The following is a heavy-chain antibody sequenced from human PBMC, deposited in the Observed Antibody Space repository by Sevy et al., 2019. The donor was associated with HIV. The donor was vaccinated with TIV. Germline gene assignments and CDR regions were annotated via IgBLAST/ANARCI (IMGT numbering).Heavy chain of an antibody. J-gene: IGHJ4*02. Sequence: ASVKVSCKASGYTFTGYYMHWVRQAPGQGLQWMGWINPDSGGPNYAPKFQGRVTLTRDTSFRTAYMELSRLKSDDTAVYDCVRGDLDGYFEYWGQGTLVTVSS. CDR3: VRGDLDGYFEY. V-gene: IGHV1-2*02. CDR1: GYTFTGYY. CDR2: INPDSGGP.